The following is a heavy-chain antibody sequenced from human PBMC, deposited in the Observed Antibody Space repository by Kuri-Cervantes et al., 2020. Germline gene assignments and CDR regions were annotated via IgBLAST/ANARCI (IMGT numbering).Heavy chain of an antibody. CDR3: AREPPQTGDY. J-gene: IGHJ4*02. D-gene: IGHD1-14*01. Sequence: GESLKISCAASGFTFSNAWMSWVRQAPGKGLEWVGRIKSKTDGGTTDYAAPVKGRFTISRDDSKNTLYLQMNSLKTDDTAVYYCAREPPQTGDYWGQGTLVTVSS. CDR1: GFTFSNAW. CDR2: IKSKTDGGTT. V-gene: IGHV3-15*01.